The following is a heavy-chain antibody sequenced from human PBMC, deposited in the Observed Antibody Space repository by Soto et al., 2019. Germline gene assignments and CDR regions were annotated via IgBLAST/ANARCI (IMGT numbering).Heavy chain of an antibody. Sequence: QVQLVQSGAEVKKPGASVKVSCKASGYTFSSYGISWVRQAPGQGLEWMGWISAYNGNTNYAQKLQGRVTMTTDTTTSTAYMEVRSLRSDDTAVYYCAESIAAAVDLDYWGQGTLVTVSS. V-gene: IGHV1-18*01. CDR1: GYTFSSYG. CDR3: AESIAAAVDLDY. J-gene: IGHJ4*02. D-gene: IGHD6-13*01. CDR2: ISAYNGNT.